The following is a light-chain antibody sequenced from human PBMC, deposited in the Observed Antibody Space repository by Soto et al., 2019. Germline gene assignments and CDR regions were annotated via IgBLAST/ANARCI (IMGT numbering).Light chain of an antibody. CDR3: RSYTSSIVL. CDR1: SSDVGGYNY. Sequence: QSALTQPASVSGSPGQSITISCTGTSSDVGGYNYVSWYQQHPGKAPKLIIYDVSNRPSGVSTRFSASKSGNTASLTISGLQDEDYSDYYCRSYTSSIVLIGGGTQLTVL. CDR2: DVS. V-gene: IGLV2-14*01. J-gene: IGLJ2*01.